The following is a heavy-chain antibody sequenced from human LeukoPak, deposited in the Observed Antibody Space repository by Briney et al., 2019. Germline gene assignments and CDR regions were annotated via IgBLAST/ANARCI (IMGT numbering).Heavy chain of an antibody. CDR1: GFTVSINY. V-gene: IGHV3-53*01. J-gene: IGHJ4*02. Sequence: PGGSLRLSCAASGFTVSINYMSWVRQAPGKGLEWVSVIYSGGNTYYADSVKGRFTISRDNAENSLHLQMNSLRAEDTAVYYCARLPFLYYDSSGYSFDYWGQGTLVTVSS. D-gene: IGHD3-22*01. CDR2: IYSGGNT. CDR3: ARLPFLYYDSSGYSFDY.